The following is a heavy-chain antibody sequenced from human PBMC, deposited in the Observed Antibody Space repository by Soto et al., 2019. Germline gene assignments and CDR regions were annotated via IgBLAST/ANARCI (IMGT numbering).Heavy chain of an antibody. CDR2: ISGSGDNT. V-gene: IGHV3-23*01. J-gene: IGHJ6*03. CDR3: AKDLGTDDFWSAYYTYYYMDV. Sequence: EVPLLESGGGLVQPGGSLRLSCAASGFTFTSYALNWVRQAPGKRQEWVSVISGSGDNTYYADSVKGRFTIARDNSKNTLYLQMTSLTAEDTAVYYCAKDLGTDDFWSAYYTYYYMDVWGKGTTVTVSS. CDR1: GFTFTSYA. D-gene: IGHD3-3*01.